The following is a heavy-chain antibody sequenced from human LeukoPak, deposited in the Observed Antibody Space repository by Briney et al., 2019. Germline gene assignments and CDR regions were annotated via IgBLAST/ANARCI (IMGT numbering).Heavy chain of an antibody. CDR2: IKQDGSEK. J-gene: IGHJ6*03. Sequence: GGSLRLSCAASGFTFNSYWMSWVRQAPGKGLEWVANIKQDGSEKYYVDSVKGRFTISRDNAKNSLYLQMNSLRAEDTAVYYCARAPMVRGGYYYYYYMDVWGKGTTVTISS. V-gene: IGHV3-7*01. CDR1: GFTFNSYW. CDR3: ARAPMVRGGYYYYYYMDV. D-gene: IGHD3-10*01.